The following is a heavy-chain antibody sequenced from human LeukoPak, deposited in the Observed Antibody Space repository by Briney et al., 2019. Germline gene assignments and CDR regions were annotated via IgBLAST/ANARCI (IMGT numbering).Heavy chain of an antibody. Sequence: GGSLRLSCAASGFTFSNAWMSWVRQAPGKGLEWVAFIRYDGSNKYYADSVKGRFTISRDNSKNTLYLQMNSLRAEDTAVYYCAGEGYYGSGSPWYFDYWGQGTLVTVSS. CDR2: IRYDGSNK. J-gene: IGHJ4*02. D-gene: IGHD3-10*01. CDR3: AGEGYYGSGSPWYFDY. V-gene: IGHV3-30*02. CDR1: GFTFSNAW.